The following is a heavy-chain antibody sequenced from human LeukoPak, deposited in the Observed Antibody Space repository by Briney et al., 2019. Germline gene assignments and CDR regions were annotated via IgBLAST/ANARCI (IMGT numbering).Heavy chain of an antibody. CDR2: INHSGST. V-gene: IGHV4-34*01. J-gene: IGHJ5*02. CDR3: ARGSSGWYNWFDP. CDR1: GFTFGSYA. Sequence: PGGSLRLSCATSGFTFGSYAMTWLRQPPGKGREGVGEINHSGSTNYNPSLKSRVTISVDTSKNQFSLKLSSVTAADTAVYYCARGSSGWYNWFDPWGQGTLVTVSS. D-gene: IGHD6-19*01.